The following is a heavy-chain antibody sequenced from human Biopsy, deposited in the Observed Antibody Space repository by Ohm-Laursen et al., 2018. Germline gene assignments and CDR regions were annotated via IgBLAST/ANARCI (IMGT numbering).Heavy chain of an antibody. V-gene: IGHV1-24*01. CDR2: FAPENGRI. D-gene: IGHD1-1*01. CDR3: AADINVWNVNY. Sequence: GATVKISCKVSGYSLTELSMHWVRQAPGQGLEWMGGFAPENGRIVYSQKFQGRVTMTEDTSTSTAYMEVWRLRSDDTAVYYCAADINVWNVNYWGQGTQVIVS. CDR1: GYSLTELS. J-gene: IGHJ4*02.